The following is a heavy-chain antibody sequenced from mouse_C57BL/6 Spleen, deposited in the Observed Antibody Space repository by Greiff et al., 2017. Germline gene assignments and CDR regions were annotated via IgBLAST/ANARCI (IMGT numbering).Heavy chain of an antibody. CDR2: IYPGSGST. D-gene: IGHD2-1*01. Sequence: QVQLKQSGAELVKPGASVKMSCKASGYTFTSYWITWVKQRPGQGLEWIGDIYPGSGSTNYNEKFKSKATLTVDTSSSTAYMQLSSLTSEDSAVYYCAIDLLYFFAYWGQGTLVTVSA. J-gene: IGHJ3*01. V-gene: IGHV1-55*01. CDR1: GYTFTSYW. CDR3: AIDLLYFFAY.